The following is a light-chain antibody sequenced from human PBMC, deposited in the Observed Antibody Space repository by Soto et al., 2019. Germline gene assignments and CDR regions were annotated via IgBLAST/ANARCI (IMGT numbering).Light chain of an antibody. CDR3: QQYGSSLWT. J-gene: IGKJ1*01. CDR1: QSVSSTY. Sequence: EIVLTQSPGTLALSPGERASLSCRASQSVSSTYLAWYQQKPGQAPLLLIYATSTRATGIPDRFSGSGSGTDFTLTISRLEPEDFAVYYCQQYGSSLWTFGQGTKVEIK. V-gene: IGKV3-20*01. CDR2: ATS.